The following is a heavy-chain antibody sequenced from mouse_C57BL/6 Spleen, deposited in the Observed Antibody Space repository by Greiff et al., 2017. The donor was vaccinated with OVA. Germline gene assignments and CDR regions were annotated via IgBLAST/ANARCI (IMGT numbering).Heavy chain of an antibody. J-gene: IGHJ4*01. V-gene: IGHV1-64*01. CDR2: IHPNSGST. CDR3: ARSARGLLDY. CDR1: GYTFTSYW. D-gene: IGHD2-2*01. Sequence: QVQLQQPGAELVKPGASVKLSCKASGYTFTSYWMHWVKQRPGQGLEWIGMIHPNSGSTNYNEKFKSKATLTVDKSSSTAYMQLSSLTSEVSAVYFCARSARGLLDYWGQGTSVTVSS.